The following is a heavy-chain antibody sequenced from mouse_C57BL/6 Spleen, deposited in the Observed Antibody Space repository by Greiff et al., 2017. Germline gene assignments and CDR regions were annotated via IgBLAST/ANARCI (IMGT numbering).Heavy chain of an antibody. CDR1: GYTFTSYW. Sequence: QVQLQQPGAELVKPGASVTLSCKASGYTFTSYWMHWVKQRPGRGLEWLGRIDPNSGGTKYNEKFKSKATLTVDKPSSTAYMQLSSLTSEDSAVYYCAREELLLYAMDYWGQGTSVTVSS. CDR3: AREELLLYAMDY. D-gene: IGHD2-12*01. CDR2: IDPNSGGT. J-gene: IGHJ4*01. V-gene: IGHV1-72*01.